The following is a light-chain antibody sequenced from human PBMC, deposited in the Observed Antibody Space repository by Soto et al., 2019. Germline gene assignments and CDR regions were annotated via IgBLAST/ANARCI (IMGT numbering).Light chain of an antibody. CDR1: SSDVGGYDY. CDR3: SSYTSSNTLYV. J-gene: IGLJ1*01. V-gene: IGLV2-14*01. CDR2: EVS. Sequence: QSALTQPASVSGSPGQSITISCTGTSSDVGGYDYVSWYQQHPDKAPKLMIYEVSNRPSGVSSRFSGSKSGNTASLTISGLQAEDEADYYCSSYTSSNTLYVFGTGTNSPS.